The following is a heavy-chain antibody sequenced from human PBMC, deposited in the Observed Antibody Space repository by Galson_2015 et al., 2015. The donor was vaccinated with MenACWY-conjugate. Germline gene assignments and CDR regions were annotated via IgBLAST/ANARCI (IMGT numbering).Heavy chain of an antibody. CDR3: ARADQRGSSTLGSYYYYGMDV. Sequence: SVKVSCKASGGTFSSYAISWVRQAPGQGLEWMGGIIPIFGTANYAQKFQGRVTITADESTSTAYMELSSLRSEDTAVYYCARADQRGSSTLGSYYYYGMDVWGQGTTVTVSS. CDR2: IIPIFGTA. V-gene: IGHV1-69*13. CDR1: GGTFSSYA. D-gene: IGHD6-6*01. J-gene: IGHJ6*02.